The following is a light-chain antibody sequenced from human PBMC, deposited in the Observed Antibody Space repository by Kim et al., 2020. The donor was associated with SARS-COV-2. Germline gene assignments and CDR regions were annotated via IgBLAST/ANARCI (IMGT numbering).Light chain of an antibody. Sequence: SYELTQPPSVSVAPGKTARITCGGNNIGSKSVHWYQQKPGQAPVLVIYYDSDRPSGIPERFSGSNSGNTATLTISRVEAGDEADYYCQVWDRSSDHAVFG. CDR2: YDS. V-gene: IGLV3-21*04. J-gene: IGLJ7*01. CDR1: NIGSKS. CDR3: QVWDRSSDHAV.